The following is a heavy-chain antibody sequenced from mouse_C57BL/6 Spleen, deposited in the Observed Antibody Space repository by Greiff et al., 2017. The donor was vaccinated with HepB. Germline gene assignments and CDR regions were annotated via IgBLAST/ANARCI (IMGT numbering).Heavy chain of an antibody. J-gene: IGHJ4*01. V-gene: IGHV5-4*01. CDR2: ISDGGSYT. CDR1: GFTFSSYA. CDR3: AREDRYAMDY. Sequence: EVKLMASGGGLVKPGGSLKLSCAASGFTFSSYAMSWVRQTPAKRLAWVATISDGGSYTYYPDNVKGRFTISRDNAKNNRYLQMSHLKSEDTAMYYCAREDRYAMDYWGQGTSVTVSS.